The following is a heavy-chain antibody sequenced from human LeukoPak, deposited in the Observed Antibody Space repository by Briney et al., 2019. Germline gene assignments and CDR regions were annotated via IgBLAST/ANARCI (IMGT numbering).Heavy chain of an antibody. D-gene: IGHD3-10*01. V-gene: IGHV4-31*03. Sequence: SETLSLTCTVSGGSISSGGYYWSWIRQHPGKGLEWIGYIYYSGSTYYNPSLKSRVTISVDTSKNQFSLKLSSVTAADTAVYYCARAGTEYYYGSGSYSGSLDYWGQGTPVTVSS. J-gene: IGHJ4*02. CDR3: ARAGTEYYYGSGSYSGSLDY. CDR1: GGSISSGGYY. CDR2: IYYSGST.